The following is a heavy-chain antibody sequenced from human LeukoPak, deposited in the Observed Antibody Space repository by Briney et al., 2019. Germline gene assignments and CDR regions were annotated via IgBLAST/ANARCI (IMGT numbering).Heavy chain of an antibody. V-gene: IGHV4-61*01. D-gene: IGHD3-22*01. J-gene: IGHJ4*02. CDR2: IYYSGST. CDR3: VTYYFDSSGPKKNY. CDR1: GGSVSSGSYY. Sequence: SETLSLTCTVSGGSVSSGSYYWSWIRQPPGKGLEWIGYIYYSGSTNYNPSLKSRVTISVDTSKNQFSLKLSSVTAADTAVYYCVTYYFDSSGPKKNYWGQGTLVTVSS.